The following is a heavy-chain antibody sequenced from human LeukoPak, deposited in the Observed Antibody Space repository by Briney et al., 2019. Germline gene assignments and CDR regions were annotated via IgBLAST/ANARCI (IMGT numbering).Heavy chain of an antibody. CDR2: IIPIFGIA. D-gene: IGHD2-2*01. CDR3: ARGIVVVPAAAPLNYSGMDV. V-gene: IGHV1-69*04. J-gene: IGHJ6*02. CDR1: GGTFSSYA. Sequence: SVKVSCKASGGTFSSYAISWVRQAPGQGLEWMGRIIPIFGIANYAQKFQGRVTITADKSTSTAYMELSSLRSEDTAVYYCARGIVVVPAAAPLNYSGMDVWGQGTTVTVSS.